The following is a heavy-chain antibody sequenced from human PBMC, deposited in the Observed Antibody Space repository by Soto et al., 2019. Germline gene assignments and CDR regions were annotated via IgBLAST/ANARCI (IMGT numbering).Heavy chain of an antibody. CDR1: GYTFTSYY. J-gene: IGHJ4*02. D-gene: IGHD3-22*01. Sequence: ASVKVSCKASGYTFTSYYMHWVRQAPGQGLEWMGIINPSGGSTSYAQKFQGRVSMTRDKSTSTLYMELGSLSSEDTALYYCARVDSSGYLGTYYFDNWGQGTQVTVSS. V-gene: IGHV1-46*01. CDR2: INPSGGST. CDR3: ARVDSSGYLGTYYFDN.